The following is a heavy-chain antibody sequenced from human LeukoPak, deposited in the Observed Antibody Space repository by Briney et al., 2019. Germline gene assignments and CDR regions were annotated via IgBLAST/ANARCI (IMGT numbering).Heavy chain of an antibody. J-gene: IGHJ5*02. V-gene: IGHV4-34*01. D-gene: IGHD3-10*01. Sequence: SATLSLTCAVDGGSFSGYYWSWIRQPPGKGLEWIGEINHSGSTNYNPSLKSRVTISVDPSKNQFSLKLSSVTAADTAVYYCARGHYQPLDRVPYYYCSGSYHHCFDPWGQGTLVTVSS. CDR1: GGSFSGYY. CDR2: INHSGST. CDR3: ARGHYQPLDRVPYYYCSGSYHHCFDP.